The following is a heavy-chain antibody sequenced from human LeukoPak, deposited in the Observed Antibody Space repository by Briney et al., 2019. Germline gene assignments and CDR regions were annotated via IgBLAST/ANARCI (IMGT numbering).Heavy chain of an antibody. CDR3: ARVWAARLYWFDP. V-gene: IGHV1-8*01. CDR2: MNPNSGNT. D-gene: IGHD5-18*01. J-gene: IGHJ5*02. Sequence: GASVKVSCKASGYTFTSYDINWVRQATGQGLEWMGWMNPNSGNTGYAQKFQGRVTMTRNTSISTAYMELSSLRSEDTAVCYCARVWAARLYWFDPWGQGTLVTVSS. CDR1: GYTFTSYD.